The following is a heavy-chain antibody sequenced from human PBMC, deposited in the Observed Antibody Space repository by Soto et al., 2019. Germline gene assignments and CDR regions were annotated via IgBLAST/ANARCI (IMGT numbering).Heavy chain of an antibody. Sequence: QVQLQESGPGLVKPSQTLSLICTVSGGSINSGGYYWSWIRQHPGKGLDWIGYIYYSGSTYYNPFLRSRVTISAGASENQFSLKLSSVTAADTAVYFCARAYRHSGYSSSWVFDSWGQGTLVNVSS. CDR3: ARAYRHSGYSSSWVFDS. CDR2: IYYSGST. CDR1: GGSINSGGYY. D-gene: IGHD6-13*01. J-gene: IGHJ4*02. V-gene: IGHV4-31*03.